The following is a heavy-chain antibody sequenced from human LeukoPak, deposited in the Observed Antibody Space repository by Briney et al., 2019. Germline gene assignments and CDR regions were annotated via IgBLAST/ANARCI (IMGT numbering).Heavy chain of an antibody. V-gene: IGHV4-61*02. CDR2: IYTSGST. CDR3: ARDSTRAAFDI. CDR1: GGSISSGSYY. J-gene: IGHJ3*02. Sequence: SETLSHTCTVSGGSISSGSYYWSWIRQPAGKGLEWIGRIYTSGSTNYNPSLKSRVTISVDTSKNQFSLKLSSVTAADTAVYYCARDSTRAAFDIWGQGTMVTVSS.